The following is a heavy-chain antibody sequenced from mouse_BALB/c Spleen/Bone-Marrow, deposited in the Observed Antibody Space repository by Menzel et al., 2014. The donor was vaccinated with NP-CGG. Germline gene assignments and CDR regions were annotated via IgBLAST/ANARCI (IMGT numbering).Heavy chain of an antibody. CDR2: ISSSYGDA. J-gene: IGHJ4*01. D-gene: IGHD2-14*01. CDR3: ARSGKVRNAMDY. V-gene: IGHV1S137*01. Sequence: QVQLTESGAELVWPGVSVKISCKGSGYTFTDYAILWVKQSHAKSLEWIGLISSSYGDASYNQTFKGKATMTVDKSSSTAYMDLARLTAEDSAIYYCARSGKVRNAMDYWGQGTSVTGSS. CDR1: GYTFTDYA.